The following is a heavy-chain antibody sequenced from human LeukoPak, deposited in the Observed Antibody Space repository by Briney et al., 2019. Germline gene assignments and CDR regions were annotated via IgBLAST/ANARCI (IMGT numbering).Heavy chain of an antibody. J-gene: IGHJ4*02. D-gene: IGHD1-1*01. V-gene: IGHV4-34*01. Sequence: SETLSLTCTVSGGSISSYYWSWIRQPAGKGLEWIGEINHSGSTNYNPSLKSRVTISVDTSKNQFSLKLSSVTAADTAVYYCARAQLERLDYWGQGTLVTVSS. CDR2: INHSGST. CDR3: ARAQLERLDY. CDR1: GGSISSYY.